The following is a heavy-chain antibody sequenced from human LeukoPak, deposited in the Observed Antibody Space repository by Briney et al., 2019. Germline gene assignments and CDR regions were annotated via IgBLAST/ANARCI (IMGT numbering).Heavy chain of an antibody. CDR3: VKNSGWYCLDY. Sequence: PGGSLRLSCAASGFTFSNYWMTWVRQAPGKGLERVADINGDGSHSYCVDSVKGRFTLSRDNAKNSLFLQMNSLRAEDTAVYYCVKNSGWYCLDYWGQGTLVTVSS. CDR2: INGDGSHS. CDR1: GFTFSNYW. D-gene: IGHD6-13*01. V-gene: IGHV3-7*03. J-gene: IGHJ4*02.